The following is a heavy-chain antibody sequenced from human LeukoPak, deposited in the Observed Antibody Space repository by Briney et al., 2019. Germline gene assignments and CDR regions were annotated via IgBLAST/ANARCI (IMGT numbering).Heavy chain of an antibody. CDR1: GFTVSSNS. CDR2: IYSGGNT. Sequence: GGSLRLSCAASGFTVSSNSMSWVRQAPGKGLEWVSFIYSGGNTHYSDSVKSRFTISSDNSNNTLYLQMNSLRAEDTAVYYCARRAGEYSHPYDYWGQGTLVTVSS. V-gene: IGHV3-53*01. CDR3: ARRAGEYSHPYDY. J-gene: IGHJ4*02. D-gene: IGHD4-17*01.